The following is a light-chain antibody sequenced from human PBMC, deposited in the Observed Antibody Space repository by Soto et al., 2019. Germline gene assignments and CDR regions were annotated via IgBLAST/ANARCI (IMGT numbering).Light chain of an antibody. Sequence: QSVLTQPASVSGSPGQSITISCTGTSRDVGSYNYVSWYQQRPGKAPRLMIYDVSDRPSGISICFSGSKSGNTASLTISGLQAEDEADYFCSSYTSSSTVVFGGGTKLTVL. CDR1: SRDVGSYNY. CDR3: SSYTSSSTVV. J-gene: IGLJ3*02. V-gene: IGLV2-14*01. CDR2: DVS.